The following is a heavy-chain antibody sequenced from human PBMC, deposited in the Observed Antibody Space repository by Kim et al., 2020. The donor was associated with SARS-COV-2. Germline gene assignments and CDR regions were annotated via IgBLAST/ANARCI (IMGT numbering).Heavy chain of an antibody. V-gene: IGHV3-30*15. CDR3: ARVMTTVTTFDAFDI. D-gene: IGHD4-17*01. Sequence: DSVNGRLTISGDNSKNTLYLQMSSLRAEDTAVYYCARVMTTVTTFDAFDIWGQGTMVTVSS. J-gene: IGHJ3*02.